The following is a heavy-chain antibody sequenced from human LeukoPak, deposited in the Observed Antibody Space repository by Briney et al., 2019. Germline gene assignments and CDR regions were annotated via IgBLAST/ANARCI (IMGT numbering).Heavy chain of an antibody. Sequence: GGSLRLSCVASGFTFRSYWMSWVRQAPGKGLEWVANIKQDGSEIYYVDPVKGRFTISRDNAKNSLYLQMNSLRVEDTAVYYCARVHDLDNWGQGTLVTVSS. V-gene: IGHV3-7*04. CDR1: GFTFRSYW. CDR3: ARVHDLDN. CDR2: IKQDGSEI. D-gene: IGHD1-1*01. J-gene: IGHJ4*02.